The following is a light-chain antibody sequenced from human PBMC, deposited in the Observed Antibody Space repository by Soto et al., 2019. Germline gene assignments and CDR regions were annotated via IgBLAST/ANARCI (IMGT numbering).Light chain of an antibody. Sequence: QSVLTQPPSASGTPGQMVTISCSGSSSNIGTNTVNWYQQFPRSAPKLLTYSSNQRPSGVPDRFSGSKSGTSASLAISGLQSEDEADYYCAAWDGSLNVVLFGGGTKVTVL. CDR1: SSNIGTNT. CDR2: SSN. J-gene: IGLJ3*02. CDR3: AAWDGSLNVVL. V-gene: IGLV1-44*01.